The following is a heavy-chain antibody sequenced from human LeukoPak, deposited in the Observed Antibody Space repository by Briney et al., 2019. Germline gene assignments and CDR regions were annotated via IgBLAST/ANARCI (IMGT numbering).Heavy chain of an antibody. J-gene: IGHJ4*02. CDR3: VSFYETN. CDR1: GNYW. Sequence: PGGSLRLSCAASGNYWMHWVRQAPGKGLVWVSHINSDGSWTGYAVSVKGRFTISKDNAKNTVYLQMNNLRAEDTAVYYCVSFYETNWGRGTLVTVSS. CDR2: INSDGSWT. V-gene: IGHV3-74*01. D-gene: IGHD2-2*01.